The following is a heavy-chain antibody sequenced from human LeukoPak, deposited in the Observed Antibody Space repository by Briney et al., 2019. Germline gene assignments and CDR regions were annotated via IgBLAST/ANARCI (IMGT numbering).Heavy chain of an antibody. D-gene: IGHD2-2*01. CDR2: ITCDGSNK. J-gene: IGHJ6*02. V-gene: IGHV3-30*03. CDR3: ARDIVVVPAAAYYYYGMDV. Sequence: GGSLRLSCAASGVTFSSYGMHWVRQAPGKGLVWVAGITCDGSNKYYADSVKGRFTISRDNSKNTLYLQMNSLRAEDTAVYYCARDIVVVPAAAYYYYGMDVWGQETTVTVSS. CDR1: GVTFSSYG.